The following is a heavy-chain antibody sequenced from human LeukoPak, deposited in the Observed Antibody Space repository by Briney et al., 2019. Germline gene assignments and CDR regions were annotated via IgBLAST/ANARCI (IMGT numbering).Heavy chain of an antibody. Sequence: SETLSLTCTVSGGSISSTSYYWGWIRQPPGKGLEWIGEINHSGSTNYNPSLKSRVTISVDTSKNQFSLKLSSVTAADTAVYYCARASVTMIDYWGQGTLVTVSS. J-gene: IGHJ4*02. CDR3: ARASVTMIDY. CDR1: GGSISSTSYY. D-gene: IGHD4-17*01. V-gene: IGHV4-39*07. CDR2: INHSGST.